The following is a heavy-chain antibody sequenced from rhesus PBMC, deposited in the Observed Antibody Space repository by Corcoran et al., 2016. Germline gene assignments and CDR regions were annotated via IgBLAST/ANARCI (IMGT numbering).Heavy chain of an antibody. CDR3: ARARRGSYTELDY. V-gene: IGHV4S2*01. D-gene: IGHD3-16*01. Sequence: GPGLVKPSETLPLTCAVSGASISSNYWSWIRQAPGKGLEWIGRIYGRGGSTDYNPSLKSRVTISIDTSKNQFSRKLSSVTAADTGVYYCARARRGSYTELDYWGQGVLVTVSS. CDR1: GASISSNY. J-gene: IGHJ4*01. CDR2: IYGRGGST.